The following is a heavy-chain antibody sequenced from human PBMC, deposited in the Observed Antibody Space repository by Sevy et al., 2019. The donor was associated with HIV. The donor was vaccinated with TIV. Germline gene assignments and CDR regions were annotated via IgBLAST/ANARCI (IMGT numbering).Heavy chain of an antibody. CDR3: ARHAFKHGYRPSYFDS. J-gene: IGHJ4*01. CDR1: GGSISAKNYF. Sequence: SVTLSLTCTVSGGSISAKNYFWGWIRQPPGKGLEWIGSIYHTGSTYHSPSLQSRVGISVDTSKKLFSVKLSSVTAADTAVYFCARHAFKHGYRPSYFDSWSHGTLVTVSS. D-gene: IGHD5-18*01. V-gene: IGHV4-39*01. CDR2: IYHTGST.